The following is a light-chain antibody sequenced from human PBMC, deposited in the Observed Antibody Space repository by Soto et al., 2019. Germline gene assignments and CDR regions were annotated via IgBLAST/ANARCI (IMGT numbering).Light chain of an antibody. J-gene: IGKJ1*01. CDR3: QQYNNWPRT. V-gene: IGKV3-15*01. CDR1: QGVGSD. CDR2: GAS. Sequence: EVVLTQSPATLSLSPGDRATLSCRASQGVGSDLAWYQQKPDQAPRLLIFGASTRATDIPARFSGSGSGTEFALTISSLQSEDFAVYYCQQYNNWPRTFGQGTKVDIK.